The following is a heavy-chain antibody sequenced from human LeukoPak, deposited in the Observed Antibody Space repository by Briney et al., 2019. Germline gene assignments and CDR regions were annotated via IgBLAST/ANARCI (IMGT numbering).Heavy chain of an antibody. CDR1: GFTFSSYW. CDR2: IKQDGSEK. D-gene: IGHD6-19*01. Sequence: GGSLRLSCAASGFTFSSYWMSLVRQAPGKGLEWVANIKQDGSEKYYVDSVKGRFTISRDNAKNSLYLQMTSLRAEDTAVYYCARVGGWPLDAFDIWGQGTMVTVSS. CDR3: ARVGGWPLDAFDI. J-gene: IGHJ3*02. V-gene: IGHV3-7*01.